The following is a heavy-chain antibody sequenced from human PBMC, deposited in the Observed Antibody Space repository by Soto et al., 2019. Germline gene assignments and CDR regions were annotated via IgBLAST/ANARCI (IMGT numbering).Heavy chain of an antibody. CDR1: NFTFHYAR. CDR3: ATDDTTCYFFHN. V-gene: IGHV3-15*01. Sequence: ASLRLSCAACNFTFHYARMSWGRQAPGRVLEWLCRIKATAYGGTADYASAVKGRFTISRDDSKNALYLQMNSLRTEDTARYYCATDDTTCYFFHNWGQGTRVT. D-gene: IGHD1-26*01. CDR2: IKATAYGGTA. J-gene: IGHJ4*02.